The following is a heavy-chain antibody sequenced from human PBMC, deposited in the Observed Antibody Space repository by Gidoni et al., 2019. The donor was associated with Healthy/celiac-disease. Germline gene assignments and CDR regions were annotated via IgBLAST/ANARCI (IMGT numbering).Heavy chain of an antibody. J-gene: IGHJ4*02. CDR2: SRGSGGST. CDR3: AKDEVGAFVYLD. D-gene: IGHD1-26*01. Sequence: DVQLLESGGGLVQPGGSLRLSCAASGFTFSSYAMSWVRQAPGKGLEWVSESRGSGGSTYYADSVKGRFNISRDNYKNTLYLQMNSLRAEDTAVYYCAKDEVGAFVYLDWGQGTLVTVSS. CDR1: GFTFSSYA. V-gene: IGHV3-23*01.